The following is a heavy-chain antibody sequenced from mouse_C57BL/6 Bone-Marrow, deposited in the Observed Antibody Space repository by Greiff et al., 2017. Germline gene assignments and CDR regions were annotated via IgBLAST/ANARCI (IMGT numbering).Heavy chain of an antibody. Sequence: QVQLQQPGAELVKPGASVKLSCTASGYTFTSYWMQWVKQRPGQGLEWIGEIDPSDSYPNYNQKFKGKATLAVDTSSSTAYMQLRSLTSADSAVYYCALRVFDDWGQGTTLTVSS. V-gene: IGHV1-50*01. CDR2: IDPSDSYP. D-gene: IGHD3-2*02. J-gene: IGHJ2*01. CDR1: GYTFTSYW. CDR3: ALRVFDD.